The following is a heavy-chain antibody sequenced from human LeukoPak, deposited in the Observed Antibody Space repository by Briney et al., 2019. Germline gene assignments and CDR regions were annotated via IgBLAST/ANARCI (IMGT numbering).Heavy chain of an antibody. CDR1: GGSFSGYY. CDR2: INHSGST. V-gene: IGHV4-34*01. J-gene: IGHJ5*02. Sequence: SETLSLTCAVYGGSFSGYYWSWIRQPPGKGLEWIGEINHSGSTNYNPSLKSRVTISVDTSKNQFSLKLSSVAAADTAVYYCARVGGFHLQFDPWGQGTLVTVSS. CDR3: ARVGGFHLQFDP. D-gene: IGHD3-16*01.